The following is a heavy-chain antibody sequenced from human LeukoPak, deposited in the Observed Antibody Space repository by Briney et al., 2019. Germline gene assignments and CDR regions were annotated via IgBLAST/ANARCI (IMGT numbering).Heavy chain of an antibody. Sequence: RASVKVSCKASGYTFTSYAMHWVRQAPGQRLEWMGWINAGNGNTKYSQKFQGRVTITRDTSASTAYMELSSLRSEDTAVYYCARIKYYYDSSGYSRYYFGYWGQGTLVTVSS. CDR2: INAGNGNT. J-gene: IGHJ4*02. D-gene: IGHD3-22*01. CDR3: ARIKYYYDSSGYSRYYFGY. CDR1: GYTFTSYA. V-gene: IGHV1-3*01.